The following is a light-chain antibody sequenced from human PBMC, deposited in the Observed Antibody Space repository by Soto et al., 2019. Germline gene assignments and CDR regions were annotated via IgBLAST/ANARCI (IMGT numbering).Light chain of an antibody. J-gene: IGLJ1*01. CDR2: EVS. V-gene: IGLV2-8*01. CDR1: SSDVGGYNY. Sequence: QSALTQPPSASGSPGQSVTISCTGTSSDVGGYNYVSWYQQHPGKAPKLMIYEVSKRPSGVPDRSSGSKSGNTASLTVSGLQAEDEADYYCSSYAGGNNWVFGTGTKLTVL. CDR3: SSYAGGNNWV.